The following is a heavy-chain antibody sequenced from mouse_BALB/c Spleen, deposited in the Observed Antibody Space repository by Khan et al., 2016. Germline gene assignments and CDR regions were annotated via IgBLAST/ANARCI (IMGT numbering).Heavy chain of an antibody. CDR2: IRYSGST. J-gene: IGHJ4*01. CDR1: GYSISSGYS. D-gene: IGHD2-4*01. V-gene: IGHV3-1*02. CDR3: ARDDYDEVYYAMDY. Sequence: EVELVESGPDLVKPSQSLSLTCTVTGYSISSGYSWHWIRQFPGNKLEWMGCIRYSGSTNYNPSLKSRISITRDTSKNQFFLQLNSVTSEDTATYYCARDDYDEVYYAMDYWGQGTSVTVSS.